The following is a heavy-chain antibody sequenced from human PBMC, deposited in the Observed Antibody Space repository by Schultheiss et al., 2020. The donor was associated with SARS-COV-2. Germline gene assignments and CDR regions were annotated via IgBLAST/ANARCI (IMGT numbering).Heavy chain of an antibody. CDR3: ARETAVGSVFDY. D-gene: IGHD6-13*01. J-gene: IGHJ4*02. CDR2: IYYSGSS. V-gene: IGHV4-61*01. Sequence: SETLSLTCTVSGYSISSGYYWSWIRQPPGKGLEWIGYIYYSGSSNYDPSLKSRVTISVDTSKNQLSLKLSSVTAADTAVYYCARETAVGSVFDYWGQGTLVTVSS. CDR1: GYSISSGYY.